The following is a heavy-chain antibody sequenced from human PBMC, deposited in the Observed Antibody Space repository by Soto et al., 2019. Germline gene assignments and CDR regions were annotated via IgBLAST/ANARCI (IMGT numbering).Heavy chain of an antibody. CDR2: ISGSGGST. CDR3: AKGYDFWSGYYNYFDY. D-gene: IGHD3-3*01. J-gene: IGHJ4*02. CDR1: GFTFSSYA. Sequence: GSLRLSCAASGFTFSSYAMSWVRQAPGKGLEWVSAISGSGGSTYYADSVKGRFTISRDNSKNTLYLQMNSLRAEDTAVYYCAKGYDFWSGYYNYFDYWGQGTLVTVSS. V-gene: IGHV3-23*01.